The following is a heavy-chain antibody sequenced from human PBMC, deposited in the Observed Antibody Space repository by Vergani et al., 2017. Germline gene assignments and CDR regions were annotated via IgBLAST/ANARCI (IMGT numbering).Heavy chain of an antibody. CDR2: IYYSGST. Sequence: QLQLQESGPGLVKPSETLSLTCTVSGGSISSSSYYWGWIRQPPGKGLEWIGYIYYSGSTNYNPSLKSRVTISVDTSKNQFSLKLSSVTAADTAVYYCARHPARGILDYWGQGTLVTVSS. J-gene: IGHJ4*02. V-gene: IGHV4-61*05. D-gene: IGHD3-16*01. CDR3: ARHPARGILDY. CDR1: GGSISSSSYY.